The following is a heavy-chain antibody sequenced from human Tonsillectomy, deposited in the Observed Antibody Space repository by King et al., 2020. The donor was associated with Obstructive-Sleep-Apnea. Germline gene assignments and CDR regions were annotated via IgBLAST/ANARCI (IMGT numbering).Heavy chain of an antibody. D-gene: IGHD2-2*01. V-gene: IGHV3-73*02. J-gene: IGHJ4*02. CDR3: VGHWDCSTATCYRRDY. CDR2: IRRKANNYAT. CDR1: GFSISGSN. Sequence: EVQLVESGGGLVQPGGSMKLSCAASGFSISGSNIHWVRQATGKGLEWVGRIRRKANNYATAYGASVNGRFTISRDDSKNMAFLQMDSLKTEDPAVYYCVGHWDCSTATCYRRDYWGPGTGVTVSS.